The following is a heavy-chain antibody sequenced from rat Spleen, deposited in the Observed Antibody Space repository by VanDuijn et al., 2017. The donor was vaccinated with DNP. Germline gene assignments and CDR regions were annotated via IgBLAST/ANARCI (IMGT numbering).Heavy chain of an antibody. D-gene: IGHD1-2*01. CDR3: ARGSSSIYWYFDF. J-gene: IGHJ1*01. CDR1: GFTFSDHN. Sequence: EVQLVESGGGLVQPGRSLKLSCVASGFTFSDHNMAWVRQAPKKGLEWVASISYDGRGTYYRDSVKGRFTLSRDDAKSSLYLQMNSLKSEDTATYYCARGSSSIYWYFDFWGPGTMVTVSS. V-gene: IGHV5-7*01. CDR2: ISYDGRGT.